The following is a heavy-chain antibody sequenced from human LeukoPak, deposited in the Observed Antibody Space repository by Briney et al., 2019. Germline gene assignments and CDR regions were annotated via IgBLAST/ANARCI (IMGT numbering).Heavy chain of an antibody. V-gene: IGHV4-31*03. CDR1: GGSISSGGYY. Sequence: PSETLSLTCTVSGGSISSGGYYWSWIRQHPGKGLEWIGYIYYSGSTYYNPSLKSRVTISVDTSKNQFSLKLSSVTAADTAVYYCARGYPNWGSPRTGDAFDIWGQGTMVTVSS. J-gene: IGHJ3*02. D-gene: IGHD7-27*01. CDR3: ARGYPNWGSPRTGDAFDI. CDR2: IYYSGST.